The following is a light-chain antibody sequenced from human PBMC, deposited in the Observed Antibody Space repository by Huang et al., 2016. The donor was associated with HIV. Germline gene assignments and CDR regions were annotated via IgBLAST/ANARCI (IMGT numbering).Light chain of an antibody. J-gene: IGKJ2*01. CDR3: QQSAVTPRT. CDR2: GAS. Sequence: DIQITQSPSSLSASVGDRVIITCRASQNINRYLNWYQQQPGKAPKLLISGASKLQSGVPSSFSGSGSGTHFTLAMSSLQPEDSATYYCQQSAVTPRTFGQGTKLEI. CDR1: QNINRY. V-gene: IGKV1-39*01.